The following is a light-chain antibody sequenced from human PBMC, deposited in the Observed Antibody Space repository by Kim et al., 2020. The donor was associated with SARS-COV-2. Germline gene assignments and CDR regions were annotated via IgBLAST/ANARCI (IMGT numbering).Light chain of an antibody. CDR1: QSIRNY. Sequence: SASVGDRVAITCLASQSIRNYLNWYQQKPGKAPKLLIYATSTLKSGVPSRFSGSGSGTDFTLTISSLQPEDFATYYCQQSYSSPRGFGQGTKLEIK. CDR3: QQSYSSPRG. J-gene: IGKJ2*03. V-gene: IGKV1-39*01. CDR2: ATS.